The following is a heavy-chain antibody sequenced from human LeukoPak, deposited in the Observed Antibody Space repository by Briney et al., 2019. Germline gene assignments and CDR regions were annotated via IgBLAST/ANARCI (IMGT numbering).Heavy chain of an antibody. Sequence: GRSLRLSCAASGFTFSSYAMHWVRQALGKGLEWVAVISYDGSNKYYADSVKGRFTISRDNSKNTLYLQMNSLRAEDTAVYYCARGSITMVRGALSGYFDYWGQGTLVTVSS. CDR2: ISYDGSNK. CDR3: ARGSITMVRGALSGYFDY. J-gene: IGHJ4*02. V-gene: IGHV3-30-3*01. D-gene: IGHD3-10*01. CDR1: GFTFSSYA.